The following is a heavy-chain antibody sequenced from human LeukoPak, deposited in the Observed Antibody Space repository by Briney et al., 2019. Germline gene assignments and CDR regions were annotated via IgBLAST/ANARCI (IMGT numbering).Heavy chain of an antibody. J-gene: IGHJ4*02. CDR1: GGSISSSSYY. V-gene: IGHV4-39*01. Sequence: SETLSLTCTVSGGSISSSSYYWGWIRQPPGKGPEWIGSIYYSGSTYYNPSLKSRVTIPVDTSKNQFSLKLSSVTAADTAVYYCARLVGLLWFGELWPGDTFYDYWGQGTLVTVSS. CDR2: IYYSGST. D-gene: IGHD3-10*01. CDR3: ARLVGLLWFGELWPGDTFYDY.